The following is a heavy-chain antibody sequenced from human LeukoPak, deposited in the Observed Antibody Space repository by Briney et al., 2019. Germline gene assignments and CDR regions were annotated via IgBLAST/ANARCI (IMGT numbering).Heavy chain of an antibody. V-gene: IGHV7-4-1*02. J-gene: IGHJ4*02. CDR1: GYTFTSYA. D-gene: IGHD3-22*01. CDR3: ARSRGGRYYYDSSGYYFHY. CDR2: INTNTGNP. Sequence: ASVKVSCKASGYTFTSYAMNWVRQAPGQGLEWMGWINTNTGNPTYAQGFTGRFVFSLDTSVSTAYLQINSLKAEDTAVYYCARSRGGRYYYDSSGYYFHYWGQGTLVTVSS.